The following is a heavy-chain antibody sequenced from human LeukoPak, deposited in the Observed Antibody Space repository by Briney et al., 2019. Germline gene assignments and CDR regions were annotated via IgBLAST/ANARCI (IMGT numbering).Heavy chain of an antibody. J-gene: IGHJ5*02. V-gene: IGHV5-51*01. CDR2: IYPGDSDT. D-gene: IGHD5-12*01. CDR3: ARHALVGPSVANNWFDP. Sequence: GESLKISCKDSGGYWIGWVRQMPGKGLEGMGIIYPGDSDTRYGPSFQCQVTISADKSISTAYLQWSSLKASDTAMYYCARHALVGPSVANNWFDPWGQGTLVTVSS. CDR1: GGYW.